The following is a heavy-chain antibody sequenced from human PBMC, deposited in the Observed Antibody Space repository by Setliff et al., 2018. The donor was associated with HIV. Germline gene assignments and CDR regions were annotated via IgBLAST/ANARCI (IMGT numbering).Heavy chain of an antibody. CDR1: GFTFSTYW. CDR3: ARKAAALDY. D-gene: IGHD6-13*01. J-gene: IGHJ4*01. Sequence: LRLSCVASGFTFSTYWMSWVRQAPGKGLEWVANIKEDGSARYYVDSVKGRFTVSRDNAKNSLFLQMNSLSVEDTAVYYCARKAAALDYWGRGTLVTVSS. CDR2: IKEDGSAR. V-gene: IGHV3-7*01.